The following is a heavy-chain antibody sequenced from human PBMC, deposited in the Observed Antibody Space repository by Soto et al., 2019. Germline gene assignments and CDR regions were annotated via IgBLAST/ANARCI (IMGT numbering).Heavy chain of an antibody. Sequence: PSETLSLPWPLLGGSISGYYWSWIRQPPGKGLEWIGYIYYSGSTNYNPSLKTRVTISVDTSKNQFSLKLSSVTAADTAVYYCARGFHYYDSSGYYSWGQGTLVTVSS. J-gene: IGHJ4*02. CDR3: ARGFHYYDSSGYYS. V-gene: IGHV4-59*01. CDR1: GGSISGYY. D-gene: IGHD3-22*01. CDR2: IYYSGST.